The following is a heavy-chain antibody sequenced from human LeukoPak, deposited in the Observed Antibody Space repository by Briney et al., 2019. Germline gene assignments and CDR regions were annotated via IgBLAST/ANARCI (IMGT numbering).Heavy chain of an antibody. Sequence: SETLSLTCTVSGGSISSYYWSWIRQPPGKGLEWIGEINHSGSTNYNPSLKSRVTISVDTSKNQFSLKLSSVTAADTAVYYCARGRYSSSWSYWGQGTLVTVSS. V-gene: IGHV4-34*01. D-gene: IGHD6-13*01. CDR1: GGSISSYY. J-gene: IGHJ4*02. CDR3: ARGRYSSSWSY. CDR2: INHSGST.